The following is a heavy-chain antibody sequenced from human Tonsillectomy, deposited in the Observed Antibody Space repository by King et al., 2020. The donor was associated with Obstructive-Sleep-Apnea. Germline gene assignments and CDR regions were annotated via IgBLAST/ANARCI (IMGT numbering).Heavy chain of an antibody. CDR3: ARDLTYYYGSGFDP. V-gene: IGHV4-59*01. CDR1: GGSINNYY. J-gene: IGHJ5*02. D-gene: IGHD3-10*01. CDR2: IYYSGGT. Sequence: VQLQESGPGLVKPSETLSLTCTVSGGSINNYYWTWIRQPPGKGLEWIGYIYYSGGTNYNPSLKSRVTMSVDTSKNQFSLKLSSVTAADTAVYYCARDLTYYYGSGFDPWGQGTLVTVSS.